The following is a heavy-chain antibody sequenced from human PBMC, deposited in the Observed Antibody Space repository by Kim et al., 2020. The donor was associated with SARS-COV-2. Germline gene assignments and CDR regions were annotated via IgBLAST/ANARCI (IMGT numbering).Heavy chain of an antibody. CDR1: GFTFSSYA. V-gene: IGHV3-30*04. J-gene: IGHJ4*02. Sequence: GGSLRLSCAASGFTFSSYAMHWVRQAPGKGLEWVAVISYDGSNKYYADSVKGRFTISRDNSKNTLYLQMSSLRAEDTAVYYCARAQGMVRGVPEDWGQGTLVTVSS. CDR2: ISYDGSNK. CDR3: ARAQGMVRGVPED. D-gene: IGHD3-10*01.